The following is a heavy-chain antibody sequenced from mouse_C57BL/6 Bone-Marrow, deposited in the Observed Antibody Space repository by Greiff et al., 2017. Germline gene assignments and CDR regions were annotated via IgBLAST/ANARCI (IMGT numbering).Heavy chain of an antibody. CDR1: GYAFSSSW. CDR3: ARSGYGSSYDY. D-gene: IGHD1-1*01. J-gene: IGHJ2*01. V-gene: IGHV1-82*01. CDR2: IYPGDGDT. Sequence: QVQLQQSGPELVKPGASVKISCKASGYAFSSSWMNWVKQRPGKGLEWIGRIYPGDGDTNYNGKFKGKATLTADKSSSTAYMQLSSLPSEDSAVYFCARSGYGSSYDYWGQGTTLTVSS.